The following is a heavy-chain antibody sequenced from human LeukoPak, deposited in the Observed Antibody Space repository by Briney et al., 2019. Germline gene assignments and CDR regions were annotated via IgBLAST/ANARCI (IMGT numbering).Heavy chain of an antibody. Sequence: GGSLRLSCAASGFTFSSYEMNWVRQAPGKGLEWVSYISSSGSTIYYADSVKGRFTISRDNAKNSLYLQMNSLRAEDTAVYYCAKDLVTMIVVVWDYWGQGTLVTVSS. D-gene: IGHD3-22*01. V-gene: IGHV3-48*03. CDR1: GFTFSSYE. CDR3: AKDLVTMIVVVWDY. CDR2: ISSSGSTI. J-gene: IGHJ4*02.